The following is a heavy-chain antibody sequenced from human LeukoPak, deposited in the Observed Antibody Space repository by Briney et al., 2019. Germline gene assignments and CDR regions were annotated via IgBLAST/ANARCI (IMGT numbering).Heavy chain of an antibody. V-gene: IGHV4-39*07. CDR2: IYYTGTT. Sequence: SETLSLTCTVSGGSMNINNYYWAWIRQPPGKGLEWLGSIYYTGTTYYNPSLNNRVTISVDTSNNQFSLRLSSVTAADTAVYYCARQVYGDYESPYYFDYWGQGTLVTVSS. CDR1: GGSMNINNYY. CDR3: ARQVYGDYESPYYFDY. J-gene: IGHJ4*02. D-gene: IGHD4-17*01.